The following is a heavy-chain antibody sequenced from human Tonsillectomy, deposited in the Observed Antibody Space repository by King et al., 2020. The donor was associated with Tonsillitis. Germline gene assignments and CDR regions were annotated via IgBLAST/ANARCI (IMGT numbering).Heavy chain of an antibody. CDR1: GFTFSDHY. V-gene: IGHV3-72*01. Sequence: VQLVESGGGLVQPGGSLRLSCTASGFTFSDHYMDWVRQAPGKGLEWVGRIRNKADSYTTEYAASVKGRFLISRDDSKNLVYLQMNSLQTEDTAVYYCASGLVGAADFWGKGTLVTVSS. D-gene: IGHD2-15*01. CDR2: IRNKADSYTT. CDR3: ASGLVGAADF. J-gene: IGHJ4*02.